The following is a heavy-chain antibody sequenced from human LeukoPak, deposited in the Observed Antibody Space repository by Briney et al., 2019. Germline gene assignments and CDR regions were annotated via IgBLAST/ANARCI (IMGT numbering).Heavy chain of an antibody. CDR2: VSGSGGST. D-gene: IGHD2-15*01. Sequence: GGSLRLSCAASGFTFGTYAMSWVRQAPGKGLEWVSAVSGSGGSTFYADSVKGRLTISRDNSKNTLYLRMNSLRAEDTAVYYCAKDTPCSGGSCYPHYWGQGTLVTVSS. J-gene: IGHJ4*02. CDR3: AKDTPCSGGSCYPHY. CDR1: GFTFGTYA. V-gene: IGHV3-23*01.